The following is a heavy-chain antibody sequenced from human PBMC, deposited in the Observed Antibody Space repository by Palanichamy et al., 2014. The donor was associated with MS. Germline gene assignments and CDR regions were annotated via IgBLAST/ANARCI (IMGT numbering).Heavy chain of an antibody. V-gene: IGHV3-23*01. D-gene: IGHD6-19*01. CDR3: AKDRGSGIAVAGTLDY. Sequence: EVQLLESGGGLVQPGGSLRLSCAASGFTFSSYAMSWVRQAPGKGLEWVSAISGSGGSTYYADSVKGRFTISRDNSKNTLYLQMNSLRAEDTAVYYCAKDRGSGIAVAGTLDYWGQGTLVTVSS. CDR2: ISGSGGST. J-gene: IGHJ4*02. CDR1: GFTFSSYA.